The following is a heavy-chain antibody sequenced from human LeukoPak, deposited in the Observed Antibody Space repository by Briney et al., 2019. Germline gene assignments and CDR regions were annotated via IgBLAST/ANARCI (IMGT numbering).Heavy chain of an antibody. CDR1: GFIFSDHY. CDR3: ARGLYGDYVSDY. CDR2: ISSSSSTI. J-gene: IGHJ4*02. D-gene: IGHD4-17*01. V-gene: IGHV3-48*01. Sequence: PGGSLRLSCAASGFIFSDHYIDWVRQAPGKGLEWVSYISSSSSTIYYADSVKGRFTISRDNAKNSLYLQMNSLRAEDTAVYYCARGLYGDYVSDYWGQGTLVTVSS.